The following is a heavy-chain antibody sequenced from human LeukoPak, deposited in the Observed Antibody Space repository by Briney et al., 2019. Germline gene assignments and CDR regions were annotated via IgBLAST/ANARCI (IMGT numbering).Heavy chain of an antibody. CDR3: ARGDDGYDSIDY. CDR2: IYSGGST. V-gene: IGHV3-66*01. Sequence: PGGSLRLSCAASGFTVSSNYMSWVRQAPGKGLEWVSVIYSGGSTYYADPVKGRFTISRDNSKNTLYLQMNSLRAEDTAVYYCARGDDGYDSIDYWGQGTLVTVSS. D-gene: IGHD5-12*01. J-gene: IGHJ4*02. CDR1: GFTVSSNY.